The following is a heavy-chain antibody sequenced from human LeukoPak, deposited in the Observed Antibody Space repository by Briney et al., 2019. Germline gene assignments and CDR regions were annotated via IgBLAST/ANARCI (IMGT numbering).Heavy chain of an antibody. D-gene: IGHD6-19*01. CDR1: GYTFTSYA. V-gene: IGHV1-3*01. J-gene: IGHJ4*02. CDR3: ARGLMREYNSGWYMHYFDY. CDR2: INAGNGNT. Sequence: ASVKVSCKASGYTFTSYAMHWVRQAPGQRLEWMGWINAGNGNTKYSQKFQGRVTITRDTSASTAYMELSSLRSEDTAVYYCARGLMREYNSGWYMHYFDYWGQGTLVTVSS.